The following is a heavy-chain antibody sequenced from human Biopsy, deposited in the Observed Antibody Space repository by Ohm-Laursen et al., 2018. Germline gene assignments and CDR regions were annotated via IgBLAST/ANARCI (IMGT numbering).Heavy chain of an antibody. Sequence: ASVKVSCNASGYSFTSYYMHWARQAPGQGLEWMGIINPSGSDATYAQKFQGRVTMTRDTSTSTAYMDLSSLRSEDTAVYYCAADSGSGSHFRFDYWGQGALVSASS. D-gene: IGHD3-10*01. V-gene: IGHV1-46*01. CDR2: INPSGSDA. J-gene: IGHJ4*02. CDR1: GYSFTSYY. CDR3: AADSGSGSHFRFDY.